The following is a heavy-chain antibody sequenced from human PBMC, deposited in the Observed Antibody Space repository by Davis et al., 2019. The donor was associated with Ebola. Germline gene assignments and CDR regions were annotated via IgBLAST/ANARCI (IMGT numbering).Heavy chain of an antibody. CDR2: IYYSGST. Sequence: MPSETLSLTCPVSGGSISSYYWSWIRQPPGKGLEWIGYIYYSGSTNYNPSLKSRVTLSVDTSKNQFSLRLNSVTAADTAVYYCARPAEYYDFGDVYDIWGPGTVVTVSS. V-gene: IGHV4-59*08. J-gene: IGHJ3*02. D-gene: IGHD3-3*01. CDR3: ARPAEYYDFGDVYDI. CDR1: GGSISSYY.